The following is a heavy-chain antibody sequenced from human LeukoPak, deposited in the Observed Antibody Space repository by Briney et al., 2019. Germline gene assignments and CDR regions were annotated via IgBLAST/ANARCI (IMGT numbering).Heavy chain of an antibody. J-gene: IGHJ4*02. V-gene: IGHV3-30*03. CDR2: ISYDGSNK. CDR3: ARDGSRYSSGWYVRGNFDY. CDR1: GFTFSSYG. Sequence: GGSLRLSCAASGFTFSSYGMHWVRQAPGKGLEWVAVISYDGSNKYYADSVKGRFTISRDNSKNTLYLQMNSLRAEDTAVYYCARDGSRYSSGWYVRGNFDYWGQGTLVTVSS. D-gene: IGHD6-19*01.